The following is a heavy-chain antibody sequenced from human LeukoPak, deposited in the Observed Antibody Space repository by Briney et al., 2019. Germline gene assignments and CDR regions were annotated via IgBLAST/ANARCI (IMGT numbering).Heavy chain of an antibody. CDR3: ARDGLTGNTGDWFAP. CDR2: ISAYNGNT. Sequence: GASVKVSCKASGYTFTSYGISWVRQAPGQGLEWMGWISAYNGNTNYAQKLQGRVTMTTDTSTSTAYMELRSLRSDDTAVYYCARDGLTGNTGDWFAPWGQGTLVTVSS. V-gene: IGHV1-18*01. CDR1: GYTFTSYG. D-gene: IGHD1-7*01. J-gene: IGHJ5*02.